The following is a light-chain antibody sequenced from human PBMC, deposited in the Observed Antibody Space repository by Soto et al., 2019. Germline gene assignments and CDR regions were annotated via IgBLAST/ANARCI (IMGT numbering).Light chain of an antibody. CDR2: EVT. CDR3: SSYAVRNNPFV. V-gene: IGLV2-8*01. J-gene: IGLJ1*01. CDR1: SSDIGGYNY. Sequence: QSVLTQPPSASGSPGQSVTISCTGTSSDIGGYNYVSWYQQHPGKAPKLVIYEVTKRPSGVPDRSFGSRSGNTASLTVSGLQAEDEADYYCSSYAVRNNPFVFGTGTKVTVL.